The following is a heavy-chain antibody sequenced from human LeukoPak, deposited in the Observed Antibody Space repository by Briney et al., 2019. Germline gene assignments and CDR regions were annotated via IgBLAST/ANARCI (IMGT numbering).Heavy chain of an antibody. CDR3: ARKGPANYYYYYMDV. CDR1: GYTFTSYD. J-gene: IGHJ6*03. Sequence: ASVKVSCKASGYTFTSYDINWVRQATGQGLEWMGWMNPNSGNTGYAQKFQGRVTMTRNTSISTAYMVLSSLRSEDTAVYFCARKGPANYYYYYMDVWGKGTTVTVSS. V-gene: IGHV1-8*01. D-gene: IGHD2-2*01. CDR2: MNPNSGNT.